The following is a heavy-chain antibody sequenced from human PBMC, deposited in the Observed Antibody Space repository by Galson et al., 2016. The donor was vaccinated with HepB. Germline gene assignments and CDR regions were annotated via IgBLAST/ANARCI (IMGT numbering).Heavy chain of an antibody. CDR3: ARHDTSRFARGMDV. Sequence: QSGAEVKKPGESLRISCKGSGYSSTSYWITWVRQVPGKGLEWMGRADFAGDSYTKYSPSFQGHVTMSSDKPTSTVYLQWNSLKASDTATYYCARHDTSRFARGMDVWGQGTTVTVSS. J-gene: IGHJ6*02. CDR1: GYSSTSYW. CDR2: ADFAGDSYT. V-gene: IGHV5-10-1*01.